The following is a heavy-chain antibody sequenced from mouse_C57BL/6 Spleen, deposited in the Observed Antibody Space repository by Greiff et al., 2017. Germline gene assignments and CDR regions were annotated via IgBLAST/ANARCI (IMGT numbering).Heavy chain of an antibody. V-gene: IGHV1-64*01. Sequence: QVQLKQPGAELVKPGASVKLSCKASGYTFTSSWMHWVKQRPGQGLEWIGMIHPNSGSTNYNEKFKSKATVTVDKSTSTVYRQLSSLTSEDSAVYYCARNWYYGSSYGYAMDYWGQGTSVTVSS. CDR1: GYTFTSSW. CDR2: IHPNSGST. CDR3: ARNWYYGSSYGYAMDY. D-gene: IGHD1-1*01. J-gene: IGHJ4*01.